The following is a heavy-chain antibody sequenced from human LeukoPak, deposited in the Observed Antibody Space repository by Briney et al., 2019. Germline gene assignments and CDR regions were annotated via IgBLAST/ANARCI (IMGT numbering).Heavy chain of an antibody. CDR3: AREPGIAAADHFDY. CDR1: AGSISSSSYY. J-gene: IGHJ4*02. V-gene: IGHV4-39*02. CDR2: IYYSGST. D-gene: IGHD6-13*01. Sequence: PSETLSLTCTTSAGSISSSSYYWGWIRQPPGKGLERIGSIYYSGSTYYNPSLKSRVTISVDTSKNQFSLKLSSVTAADTAVYYCAREPGIAAADHFDYWGQGTLVTVSS.